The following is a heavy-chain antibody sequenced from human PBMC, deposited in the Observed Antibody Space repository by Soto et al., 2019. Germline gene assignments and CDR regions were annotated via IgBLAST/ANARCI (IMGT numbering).Heavy chain of an antibody. CDR3: ARYSCSITSCYHNWFDP. D-gene: IGHD2-2*01. CDR2: IKQDGSEK. J-gene: IGHJ5*02. V-gene: IGHV3-7*01. CDR1: GFTFSSYW. Sequence: EVQLVESGGGLVQPGGSLRLSCAASGFTFSSYWMSWVRQAPGKGLEWVANIKQDGSEKYYVDSVKGRFTISRDNDKSSMYRQMNSRGAEDTAVYYCARYSCSITSCYHNWFDPWGQGTLVTVSS.